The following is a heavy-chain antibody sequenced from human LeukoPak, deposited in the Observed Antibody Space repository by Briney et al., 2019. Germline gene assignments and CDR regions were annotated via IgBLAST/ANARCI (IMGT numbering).Heavy chain of an antibody. J-gene: IGHJ3*02. D-gene: IGHD2-15*01. Sequence: SETLSLTCTVSGGSVSSGSYYLTWIRQPPRKGLEWIGYISYSGGTNYNPSLKSRVTISVDTSKIQFSLNLNSVTAADTAVYYCARRGSGGRSFDIWGQGTMVTVSS. CDR3: ARRGSGGRSFDI. V-gene: IGHV4-61*01. CDR1: GGSVSSGSYY. CDR2: ISYSGGT.